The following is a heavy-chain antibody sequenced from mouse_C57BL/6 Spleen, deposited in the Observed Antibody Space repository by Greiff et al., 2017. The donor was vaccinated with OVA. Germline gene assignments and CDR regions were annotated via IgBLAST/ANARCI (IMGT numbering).Heavy chain of an antibody. Sequence: EVKLVESGPGLAKPSQTLSLTCSVTGYSITSDYWNWIRKFPGNKLEYMGYISYSGSTYYNPSLKSRISITRDTSKNQYYLQLNSVTTEDTATYYCARRGYGSSYPNWYFDVWGTGTTVTVSS. CDR1: GYSITSDY. J-gene: IGHJ1*03. CDR3: ARRGYGSSYPNWYFDV. V-gene: IGHV3-8*01. CDR2: ISYSGST. D-gene: IGHD1-1*01.